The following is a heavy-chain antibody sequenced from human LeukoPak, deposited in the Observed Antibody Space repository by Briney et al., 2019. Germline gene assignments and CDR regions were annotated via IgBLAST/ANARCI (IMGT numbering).Heavy chain of an antibody. D-gene: IGHD6-13*01. CDR1: GGSISSSSYY. CDR2: IYYSGST. V-gene: IGHV4-39*01. J-gene: IGHJ6*02. Sequence: SETLSLTCTVSGGSISSSSYYWGWIRQPPGKGLEWIGSIYYSGSTYYNPSLKSRVTISVDTSKNQFSLKLSSVTAADTAVYYCESLGILYSSSWYSGGGDYYYGMDVWGQGTTVTVSS. CDR3: ESLGILYSSSWYSGGGDYYYGMDV.